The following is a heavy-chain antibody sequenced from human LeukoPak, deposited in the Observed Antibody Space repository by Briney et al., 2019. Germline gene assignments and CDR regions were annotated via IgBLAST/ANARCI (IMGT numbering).Heavy chain of an antibody. V-gene: IGHV1-8*01. CDR2: MNPNSGNT. CDR3: ASAPYYYDSSGYTYPYYYYYMDV. Sequence: ASVKVSCKASGYTFTSYYINWVRQATGQGLEWMGWMNPNSGNTGYEQKFQGRVTMTRNPSISTAYMELSSLRSEDTAVYYCASAPYYYDSSGYTYPYYYYYMDVWGKGTTVTISS. D-gene: IGHD3-22*01. J-gene: IGHJ6*03. CDR1: GYTFTSYY.